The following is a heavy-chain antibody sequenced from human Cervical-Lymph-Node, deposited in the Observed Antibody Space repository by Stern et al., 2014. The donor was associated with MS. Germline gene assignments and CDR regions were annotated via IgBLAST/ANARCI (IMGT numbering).Heavy chain of an antibody. D-gene: IGHD6-13*01. CDR2: INHSGST. CDR3: ARGVAAAGRALGY. V-gene: IGHV4-34*01. Sequence: QVQLQQWGAGLLKPSETLSLTCAVYGGSFSGYYWSWIRQPPGKGLEWIREINHSGSTNYNPSLKSRVTISVDTSKNQFSLKLSSVTAADTAVYYCARGVAAAGRALGYWGQGTLVTVSS. CDR1: GGSFSGYY. J-gene: IGHJ4*02.